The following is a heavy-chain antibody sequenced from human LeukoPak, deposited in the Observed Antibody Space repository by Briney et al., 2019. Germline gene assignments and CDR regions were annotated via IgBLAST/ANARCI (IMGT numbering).Heavy chain of an antibody. CDR2: VSYDGSNK. CDR1: GFTFNTYA. J-gene: IGHJ4*02. V-gene: IGHV3-30-3*01. D-gene: IGHD7-27*01. CDR3: ARDNNWGSTHY. Sequence: GGSLRLSCAVSGFTFNTYAMHWVRQAPGKGLEWVAVVSYDGSNKYYADSVQGRFTVSRDNSKNTLYLHMNTLRIEDTAVYYCARDNNWGSTHYWGQGTLVTVSS.